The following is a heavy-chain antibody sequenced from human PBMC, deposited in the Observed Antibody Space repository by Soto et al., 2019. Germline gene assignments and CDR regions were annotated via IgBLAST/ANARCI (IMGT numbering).Heavy chain of an antibody. CDR3: ARAGYCSSTSCYVGLDY. Sequence: SETLSLTCTVSGGSISSYYWSWIRQPPGKGLEWIGYIYYSGSTNYNPSLKSRVTISVDTSKNQFSLKLSSVTAADTAVYYCARAGYCSSTSCYVGLDYWGQGTLVTVSS. V-gene: IGHV4-59*01. D-gene: IGHD2-2*03. CDR1: GGSISSYY. J-gene: IGHJ4*02. CDR2: IYYSGST.